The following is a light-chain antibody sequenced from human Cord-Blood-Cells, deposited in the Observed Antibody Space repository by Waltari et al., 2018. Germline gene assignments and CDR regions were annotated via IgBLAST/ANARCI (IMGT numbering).Light chain of an antibody. CDR3: AAWDDSLSAWV. J-gene: IGLJ3*02. CDR2: RNN. Sequence: QSVLTQPPSASGTPGQRVTISCSGSSSTIGRTYVYWYQQLPGTAPKLLIYRNNQRPSGVPDRFSGSKSGTSASLAISGLRSEDEADYYCAAWDDSLSAWVFGGGTKLTVL. V-gene: IGLV1-47*01. CDR1: SSTIGRTY.